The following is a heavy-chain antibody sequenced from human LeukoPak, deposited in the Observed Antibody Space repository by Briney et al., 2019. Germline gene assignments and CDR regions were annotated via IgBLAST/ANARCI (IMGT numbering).Heavy chain of an antibody. Sequence: PGGSLRLSCEASGFTFSSYSMNWVRQAPGKGLEWVSSISSSSSYIYYADSVKGRFTISRDNAKNSLYLQMNSLRAEDTAVYYCARLLNVVPAAMYGMDVWGQGTTVTVSS. CDR1: GFTFSSYS. CDR3: ARLLNVVPAAMYGMDV. V-gene: IGHV3-21*01. CDR2: ISSSSSYI. D-gene: IGHD2-2*01. J-gene: IGHJ6*02.